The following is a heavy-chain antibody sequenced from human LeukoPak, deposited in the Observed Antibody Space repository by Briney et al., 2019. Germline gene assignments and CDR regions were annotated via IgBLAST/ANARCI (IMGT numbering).Heavy chain of an antibody. J-gene: IGHJ4*02. CDR2: ISGDGGST. D-gene: IGHD3-22*01. Sequence: GGSLRLSCAASGFTFDDYAMHWVRQAPGKGLEWVSLISGDGGSTYYADSVKGRFTISRDNAKNSLYLQMNSLRAEDTAVYYCARGKYYYDSSGYMRNDYWGQGTLVTVSS. CDR1: GFTFDDYA. V-gene: IGHV3-43*02. CDR3: ARGKYYYDSSGYMRNDY.